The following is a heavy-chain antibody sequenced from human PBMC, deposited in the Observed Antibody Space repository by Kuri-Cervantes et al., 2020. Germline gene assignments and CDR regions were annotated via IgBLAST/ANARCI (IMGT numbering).Heavy chain of an antibody. D-gene: IGHD4-11*01. J-gene: IGHJ6*02. Sequence: GESLKISCAASGFTFDDYAMHWVRQAPGKGLEWVSVIYSGGSTYYADSVKGRFTISRDNSKNTLYLQMNSLRAEDTAVYYCARGGGALTTEDGMYVWGQGTTVTVSS. CDR3: ARGGGALTTEDGMYV. CDR1: GFTFDDYA. V-gene: IGHV3-66*01. CDR2: IYSGGST.